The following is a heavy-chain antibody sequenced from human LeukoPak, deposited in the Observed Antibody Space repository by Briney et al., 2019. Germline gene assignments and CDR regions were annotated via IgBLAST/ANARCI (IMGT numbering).Heavy chain of an antibody. Sequence: SETLSLTCTVSGGSISSYYWSWIRQPPGKGLEWIGYIYYSGSTNYNPSLKSRVTISVDTSKNQFSLKLSSVTAADTAVYYCARERVDDYAFWSGYHWFDPWGQGTLVTVSS. CDR2: IYYSGST. V-gene: IGHV4-59*01. J-gene: IGHJ5*02. CDR3: ARERVDDYAFWSGYHWFDP. D-gene: IGHD3-3*01. CDR1: GGSISSYY.